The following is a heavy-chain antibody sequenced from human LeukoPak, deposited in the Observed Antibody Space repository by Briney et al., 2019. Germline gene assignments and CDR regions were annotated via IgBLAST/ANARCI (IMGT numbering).Heavy chain of an antibody. V-gene: IGHV4-59*01. CDR2: IYYSGST. CDR1: GGSISSYY. Sequence: TTSETLSLTCTVSGGSISSYYWSWIRQPPGKGLEWIGYIYYSGSTNYNPSLKSRVTISVDTSKNQFSLKLSSVTAADTAVYYCARSEADQFEYFQYWGQGTLATVSS. CDR3: ARSEADQFEYFQY. J-gene: IGHJ1*01. D-gene: IGHD5-24*01.